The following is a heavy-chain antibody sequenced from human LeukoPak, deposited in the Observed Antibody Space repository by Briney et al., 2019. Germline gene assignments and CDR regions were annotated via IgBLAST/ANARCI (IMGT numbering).Heavy chain of an antibody. CDR2: ISSSSSYI. V-gene: IGHV3-21*01. Sequence: GGSLRLSCAASGFTFSSYSMNWVRQAPGKGLEWVSSISSSSSYIYYADSVKGRFTISRDNAKNSLYLQMNSLRAEDTAAYYCARDRGYSYGRGFDYWGQGTLVTVSS. CDR1: GFTFSSYS. D-gene: IGHD5-18*01. CDR3: ARDRGYSYGRGFDY. J-gene: IGHJ4*02.